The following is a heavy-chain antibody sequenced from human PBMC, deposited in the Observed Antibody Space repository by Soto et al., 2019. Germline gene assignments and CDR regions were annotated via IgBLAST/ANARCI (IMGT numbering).Heavy chain of an antibody. J-gene: IGHJ4*02. CDR3: ARASRYCTNGVCLGDFDY. CDR2: VSYDGSNK. CDR1: EITFTTYA. Sequence: QVHLVESGGGVVQPGRSLRLSCAASEITFTTYAIHWVRQAPGRGLEWVATVSYDGSNKYYADSVKGRFTISRDNSKKPLYLQMTSLRTEDTAVYYCARASRYCTNGVCLGDFDYWGQGTLVTVSS. D-gene: IGHD2-8*01. V-gene: IGHV3-30-3*01.